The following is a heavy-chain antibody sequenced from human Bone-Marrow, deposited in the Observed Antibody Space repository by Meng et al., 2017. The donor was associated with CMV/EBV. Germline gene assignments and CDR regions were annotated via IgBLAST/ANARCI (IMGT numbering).Heavy chain of an antibody. CDR2: IKQDGSEK. V-gene: IGHV3-7*01. D-gene: IGHD3-3*01. Sequence: GGSLRLSCAASGFTFSSYWMSWVRQAPGKGLEWVANIKQDGSEKCYVDSVKGRFTISRDNAKNSLYLQMNSLRAEDTAVYYCARDPLRFLEWLDAFDIWGQGTMITVSS. CDR3: ARDPLRFLEWLDAFDI. J-gene: IGHJ3*02. CDR1: GFTFSSYW.